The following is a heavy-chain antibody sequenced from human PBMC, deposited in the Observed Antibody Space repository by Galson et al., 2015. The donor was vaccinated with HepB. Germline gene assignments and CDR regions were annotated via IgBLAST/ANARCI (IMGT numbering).Heavy chain of an antibody. CDR1: GYTFTSYG. CDR2: ISAYNGNT. D-gene: IGHD4-11*01. CDR3: ARDVGNSDYDLMGY. Sequence: SVKVSCKASGYTFTSYGISWVRQAPGQGLEWMGWISAYNGNTNYAQKFQGRVTMTTDTSTSTAYMELRSLRSDDTAVYYCARDVGNSDYDLMGYWGQGTLVTVSS. J-gene: IGHJ4*02. V-gene: IGHV1-18*04.